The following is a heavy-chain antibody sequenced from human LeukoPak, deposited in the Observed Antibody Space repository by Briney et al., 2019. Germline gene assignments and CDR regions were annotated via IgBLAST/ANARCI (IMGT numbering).Heavy chain of an antibody. Sequence: ASVKVSCKASGYTFTGYYMHWVRQAPGQGLEWMGWINPNSGGTTYAQKFQGRVTMTRDTSISTAYMELSRLRSDDTAVYYGARGRYNWNCDYWGQGTLVTVSS. V-gene: IGHV1-2*02. J-gene: IGHJ4*02. D-gene: IGHD1-1*01. CDR1: GYTFTGYY. CDR2: INPNSGGT. CDR3: ARGRYNWNCDY.